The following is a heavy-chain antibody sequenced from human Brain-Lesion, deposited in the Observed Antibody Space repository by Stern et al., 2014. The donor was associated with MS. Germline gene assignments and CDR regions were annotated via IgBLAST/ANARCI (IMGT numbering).Heavy chain of an antibody. J-gene: IGHJ5*02. CDR3: AKDGPALVTNWFDP. Sequence: QVQLGQSEPEVKKPGASVQVSCKASGGTFGTYPITWLRQPPGQGLEWMGRINPVFGSPNYAQKFQGRVTITADRSTTTVYMKLSSLKSDDAAVYYCAKDGPALVTNWFDPWGRGTLVTVSS. CDR1: GGTFGTYP. CDR2: INPVFGSP. V-gene: IGHV1-69*06. D-gene: IGHD5-18*01.